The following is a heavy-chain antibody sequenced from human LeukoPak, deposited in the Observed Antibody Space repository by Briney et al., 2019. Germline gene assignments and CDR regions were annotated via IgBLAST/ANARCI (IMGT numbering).Heavy chain of an antibody. Sequence: SETLSLTCTVSGGSISSYYWSWIRQPPGKGLEWIGYIYYSGSTNYNPSFKSRVTISVDTSKNQFSLKLSSVTAADTAVYYCARDSVDYGDYMYGMDVWGQGTTVTVSS. CDR3: ARDSVDYGDYMYGMDV. CDR1: GGSISSYY. V-gene: IGHV4-59*01. D-gene: IGHD4-17*01. CDR2: IYYSGST. J-gene: IGHJ6*02.